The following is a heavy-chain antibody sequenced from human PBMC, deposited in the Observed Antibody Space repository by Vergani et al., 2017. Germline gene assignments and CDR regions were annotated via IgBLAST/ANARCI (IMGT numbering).Heavy chain of an antibody. Sequence: QVQLQESGPGLVKPSETLSLTCSVSGYSISRGYFWGWFRQPPGKGLEWIGNIFHTGLTYRNPSLKSRVTISVDKSKNQFSLKLSSVTAADTAVYYCARVDDYGGNSNWYFDLWGRGTLVTVSS. J-gene: IGHJ2*01. CDR1: GYSISRGYF. V-gene: IGHV4-38-2*02. CDR2: IFHTGLT. CDR3: ARVDDYGGNSNWYFDL. D-gene: IGHD4-23*01.